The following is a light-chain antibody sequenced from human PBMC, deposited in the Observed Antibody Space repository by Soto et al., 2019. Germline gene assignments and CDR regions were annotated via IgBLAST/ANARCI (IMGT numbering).Light chain of an antibody. CDR2: EVN. Sequence: QSALTQPASVSGSPGQSITISCTGTSSDVGGYNYVSWYQQHPDKAPKLLIYEVNNRPSGVSNRFSGSKSGNTAYLTISGLQGEDQADYYRRFKYSREHRVFGTGTKLTVL. V-gene: IGLV2-14*01. J-gene: IGLJ1*01. CDR1: SSDVGGYNY. CDR3: RFKYSREHRV.